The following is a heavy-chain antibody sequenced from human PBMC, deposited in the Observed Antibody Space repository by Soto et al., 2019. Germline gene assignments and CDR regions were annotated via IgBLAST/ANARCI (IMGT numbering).Heavy chain of an antibody. V-gene: IGHV2-5*02. CDR2: IYWVDDT. Sequence: QITLKESGPTLVKPTQTLTLTCIFSGFSFSADGVGVGWIRQPPGKALEWLALIYWVDDTRYRPSLKSRLTITKDSSKNQVVLTMTNMDPVDTATYYCAHAFGGTSWPNDAFDVWGQGTVVTVSS. CDR3: AHAFGGTSWPNDAFDV. D-gene: IGHD3-16*01. J-gene: IGHJ3*01. CDR1: GFSFSADGVG.